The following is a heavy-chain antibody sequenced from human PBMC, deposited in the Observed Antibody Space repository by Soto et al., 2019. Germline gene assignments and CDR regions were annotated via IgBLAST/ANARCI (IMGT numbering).Heavy chain of an antibody. V-gene: IGHV4-39*01. CDR2: IYYRGNT. J-gene: IGHJ4*02. CDR1: GDSISSSTYY. D-gene: IGHD2-15*01. CDR3: ARRDYSAFDY. Sequence: PSETLSLTCTVSGDSISSSTYYWGWIRQPPGKGLEWIGNIYYRGNTYHNPSLKSRVTISVDTSKNQLSLKLSSVTAADTAVYYCARRDYSAFDYWGQGTLVTVSS.